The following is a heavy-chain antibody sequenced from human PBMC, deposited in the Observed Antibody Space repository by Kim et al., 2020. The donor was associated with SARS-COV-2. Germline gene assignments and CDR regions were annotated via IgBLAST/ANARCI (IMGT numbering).Heavy chain of an antibody. V-gene: IGHV4-34*01. CDR3: ARGTRQWLVRGPYYYYMDV. D-gene: IGHD6-19*01. Sequence: SETLSLTCAVYGGSFSGYYWSWIRQPPGKGLEWIGEINHSGSTNYNPSLKSRVTISVDTSKNKFPLKLSSVTAADTAVYYCARGTRQWLVRGPYYYYMDV. CDR1: GGSFSGYY. J-gene: IGHJ6*03. CDR2: INHSGST.